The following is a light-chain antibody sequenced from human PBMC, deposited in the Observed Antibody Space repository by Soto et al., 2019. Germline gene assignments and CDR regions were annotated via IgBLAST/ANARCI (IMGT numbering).Light chain of an antibody. CDR2: GAS. Sequence: EIVMTQSPASLSVSPGERATLSCRASQSVSSNLAWYQQKPGQAPRLLIYGASTGATGVPARFSGSGSGTDFTLTISSLQSEDFAVYYCQQYNNWPRTSGXGTKV. V-gene: IGKV3-15*01. CDR3: QQYNNWPRT. J-gene: IGKJ1*01. CDR1: QSVSSN.